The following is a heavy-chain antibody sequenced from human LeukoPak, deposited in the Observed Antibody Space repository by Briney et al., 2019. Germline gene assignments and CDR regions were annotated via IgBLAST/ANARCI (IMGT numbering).Heavy chain of an antibody. CDR2: VSFDEISE. Sequence: PGRCLRLSCAFSGFTLTNFGMQWVRQARSRGLEWVAGVSFDEISEYYAETAMGLFTVTRDNYIKMLYLQISGLRPEDSAAYYCAKSPGEFFDYWGQGTLVTVSS. CDR1: GFTLTNFG. J-gene: IGHJ4*02. D-gene: IGHD3-10*01. V-gene: IGHV3-30*18. CDR3: AKSPGEFFDY.